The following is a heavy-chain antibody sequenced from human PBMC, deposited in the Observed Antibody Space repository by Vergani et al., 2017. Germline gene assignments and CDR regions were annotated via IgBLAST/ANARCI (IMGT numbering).Heavy chain of an antibody. J-gene: IGHJ4*02. Sequence: EVQLVESGGGLVQPGRSLRLSCAASGFTFDDYAMHWVRQAPGKGLEWVSGISWNSGSIGYADSVKGRFTISRDNAKNSLYLQMNSLRAEDTAVYYCARGTTLTGPFDYWGQGTLVTVSS. D-gene: IGHD1-20*01. CDR2: ISWNSGSI. CDR3: ARGTTLTGPFDY. CDR1: GFTFDDYA. V-gene: IGHV3-9*01.